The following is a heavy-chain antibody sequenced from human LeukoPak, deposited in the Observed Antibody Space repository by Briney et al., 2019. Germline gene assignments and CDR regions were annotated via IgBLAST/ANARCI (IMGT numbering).Heavy chain of an antibody. Sequence: SETLSLTCTVSGGSISSYYWSWIRQPPGKGLEWIGYIYYSGSTNYNPSLKSRVTISVDTSKNQFSLKLSSVTAADTAVYYYARFPFDYVGGAFDIWGQGTMVTVSS. CDR3: ARFPFDYVGGAFDI. V-gene: IGHV4-59*08. CDR1: GGSISSYY. D-gene: IGHD4-17*01. CDR2: IYYSGST. J-gene: IGHJ3*02.